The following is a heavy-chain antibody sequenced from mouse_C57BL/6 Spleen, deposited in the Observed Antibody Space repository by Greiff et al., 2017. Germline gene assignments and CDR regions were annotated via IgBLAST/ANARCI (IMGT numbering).Heavy chain of an antibody. Sequence: VQLQQSGAELVRPGASVKLSCKASGYTFTDYYINWVKQRPGQGLEWIARIYPGSGNTYYNEKFKGKATLTAEKSSSTAYMQLSSLTSEDSAVLFCAREGKGAMDYWGQGTSVTVSS. CDR1: GYTFTDYY. CDR2: IYPGSGNT. J-gene: IGHJ4*01. V-gene: IGHV1-76*01. CDR3: AREGKGAMDY.